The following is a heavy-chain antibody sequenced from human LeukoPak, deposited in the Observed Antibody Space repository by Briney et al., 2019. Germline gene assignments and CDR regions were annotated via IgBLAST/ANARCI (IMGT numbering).Heavy chain of an antibody. J-gene: IGHJ6*02. D-gene: IGHD3-3*01. CDR3: ARDTYYDFWSGSAPLYYYYGMDV. V-gene: IGHV4-4*07. Sequence: SETLSLTCTVSGGSISSYYWSWIRQPAGKGLERIGRIYTSGSTNYNPSLKSRVTMSVDTSKTQFSLKLSSVTAADTAVYYCARDTYYDFWSGSAPLYYYYGMDVWGQGTTVTVSS. CDR2: IYTSGST. CDR1: GGSISSYY.